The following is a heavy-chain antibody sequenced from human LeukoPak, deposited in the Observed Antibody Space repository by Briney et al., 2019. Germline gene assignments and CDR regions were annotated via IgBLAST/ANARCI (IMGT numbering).Heavy chain of an antibody. CDR2: INHSGST. J-gene: IGHJ4*02. CDR1: GGSFSGYY. V-gene: IGHV4-34*01. Sequence: SETLSLTCAVYGGSFSGYYWSWIRQPPGKGLEWIGEINHSGSTNYNPSLKSRVTISVDTSKNQFSLKLSSVTAADTAVYYCARGPSNDYWGQGTLVAVSS. CDR3: ARGPSNDY. D-gene: IGHD3-3*02.